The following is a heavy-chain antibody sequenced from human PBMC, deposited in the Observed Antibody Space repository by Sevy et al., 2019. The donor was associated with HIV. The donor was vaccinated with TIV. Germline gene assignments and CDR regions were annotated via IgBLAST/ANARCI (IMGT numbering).Heavy chain of an antibody. CDR3: TRVRGPFGWSDP. CDR2: VYYSGNT. D-gene: IGHD3-10*01. J-gene: IGHJ5*02. Sequence: SETLSLTCSVSGGSINNPDFNWSWVGRPQGRGLEWFGYVYYSGNTSYSPSLKPRASLSMDTSKNQFSLDLPSVTAADTAVYYCTRVRGPFGWSDPWGQGTLVTVSS. CDR1: GGSINNPDFN. V-gene: IGHV4-30-4*01.